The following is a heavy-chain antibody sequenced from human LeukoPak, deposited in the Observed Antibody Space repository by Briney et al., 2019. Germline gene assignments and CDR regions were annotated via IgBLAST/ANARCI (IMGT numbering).Heavy chain of an antibody. J-gene: IGHJ5*02. Sequence: GASVKVSCKASGYTFTSYYMRWVRQAPGQGLEWMGLINPTGGSTGYAQKFQGRVTMTRDMSTSTAYMELRSLRSDDTAVYYCARDPHPYSSSWWFDPWGQGTLVTVSS. CDR3: ARDPHPYSSSWWFDP. V-gene: IGHV1-46*01. D-gene: IGHD6-6*01. CDR1: GYTFTSYY. CDR2: INPTGGST.